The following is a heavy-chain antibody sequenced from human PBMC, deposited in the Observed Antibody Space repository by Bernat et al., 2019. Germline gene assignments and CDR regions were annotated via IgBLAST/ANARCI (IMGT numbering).Heavy chain of an antibody. D-gene: IGHD3-16*01. Sequence: EVQLVQSGAEVKKPGESLRISCKGSGYTFTNYWIGWVRQMPGKGLEWMGIIYPGDSETRYSPSFQGQVTISADKSISTAYLQWSSLKASDTAIYYFARHYLGDYYYYMDVWAKGATVTVSS. V-gene: IGHV5-51*01. J-gene: IGHJ6*03. CDR3: ARHYLGDYYYYMDV. CDR2: IYPGDSET. CDR1: GYTFTNYW.